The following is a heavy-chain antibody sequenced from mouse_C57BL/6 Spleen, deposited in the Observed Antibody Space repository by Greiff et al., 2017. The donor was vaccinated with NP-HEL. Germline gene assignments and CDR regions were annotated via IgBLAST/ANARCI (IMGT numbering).Heavy chain of an antibody. CDR3: VRHGVDYEGYFDV. V-gene: IGHV10-1*01. J-gene: IGHJ1*03. D-gene: IGHD2-4*01. CDR2: IRSKSNNYAT. Sequence: EVMLVESGGGLVQPKGSLKLSCAASGFSFNTYAMNWVRQAPGKGLEWVARIRSKSNNYATYYADSVKDRFTISRDDSESMLYLQMNNLKTEDTAMYYCVRHGVDYEGYFDVWGTGTTVTVSS. CDR1: GFSFNTYA.